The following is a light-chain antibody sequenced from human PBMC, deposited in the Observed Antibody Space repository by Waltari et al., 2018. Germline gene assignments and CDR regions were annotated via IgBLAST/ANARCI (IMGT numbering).Light chain of an antibody. V-gene: IGKV1-5*03. J-gene: IGKJ1*01. CDR2: KAS. Sequence: DIQMTQSPSTLSASVGDRVTITCRASHSISSWLAWYQQKPGKAPKLLIYKASSLESGVPSRFSGSGSGTEFTLTISSLQPDDFATYYCQQYNSYSPKFGQGTKVEIK. CDR3: QQYNSYSPK. CDR1: HSISSW.